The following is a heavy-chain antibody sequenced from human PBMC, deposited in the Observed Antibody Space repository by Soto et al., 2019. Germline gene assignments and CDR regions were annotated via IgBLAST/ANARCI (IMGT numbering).Heavy chain of an antibody. CDR2: IIPIFGTA. CDR3: ARDGIGGQQRVLSERWFDP. CDR1: GGTFSSYA. J-gene: IGHJ5*02. V-gene: IGHV1-69*06. D-gene: IGHD6-13*01. Sequence: QVQLVQSGAEVKKPGSSVKVSCKASGGTFSSYAISWVRQAPGQGLEWMGGIIPIFGTANYAQKFQGRVTITADKSTSTAYMELCSLRSEDTAVYYCARDGIGGQQRVLSERWFDPWGQGTLVTVSS.